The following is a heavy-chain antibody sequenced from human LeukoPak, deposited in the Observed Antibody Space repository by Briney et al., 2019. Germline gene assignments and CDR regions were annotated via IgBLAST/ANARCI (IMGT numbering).Heavy chain of an antibody. Sequence: SETLSLTCTASGGSIGSDYWTWIRQPPGKGLEYIGYIYYTGGTNYNPSLKSRVTISVDTSKNQFSLKLSSVTAADTAVYFCAKYGNSGWVTDNWGQGTLVTVSS. CDR3: AKYGNSGWVTDN. D-gene: IGHD6-19*01. CDR1: GGSIGSDY. CDR2: IYYTGGT. V-gene: IGHV4-59*08. J-gene: IGHJ4*02.